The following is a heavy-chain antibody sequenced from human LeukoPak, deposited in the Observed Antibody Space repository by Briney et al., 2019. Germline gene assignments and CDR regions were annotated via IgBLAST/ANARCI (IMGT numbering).Heavy chain of an antibody. CDR1: GGSISSGDYY. D-gene: IGHD3-3*01. CDR3: ARSAKDDFWNGYYHTYCLDY. CDR2: IYYSGST. Sequence: SQTLSLTCTVSGGSISSGDYYWSWIRQPPGKGLEWIGYIYYSGSTYYNPSLKSRVAISVDTSKNHFSLRLSSVIAADTAVYYCARSAKDDFWNGYYHTYCLDYWGQGTLATVSS. V-gene: IGHV4-30-4*08. J-gene: IGHJ4*02.